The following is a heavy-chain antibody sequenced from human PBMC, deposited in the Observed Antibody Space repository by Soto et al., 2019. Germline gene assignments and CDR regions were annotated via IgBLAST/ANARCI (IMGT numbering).Heavy chain of an antibody. CDR3: AHPRGYGVFDAYDI. J-gene: IGHJ3*02. V-gene: IGHV3-23*01. CDR1: GFTFTTYA. D-gene: IGHD4-17*01. Sequence: EAQLLESGGGLVQPGGSLRLSCAASGFTFTTYAMSWVRQAPGKGLERVSAISAGGGSTYYAESVKGRFTISRDNSINTLYMQMNSLRTEDTAVYYCAHPRGYGVFDAYDIWGQGAMVTVSS. CDR2: ISAGGGST.